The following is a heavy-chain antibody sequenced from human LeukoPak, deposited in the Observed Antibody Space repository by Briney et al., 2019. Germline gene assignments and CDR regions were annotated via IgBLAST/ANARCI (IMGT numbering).Heavy chain of an antibody. CDR3: ARYNYYGDYGFDY. D-gene: IGHD4-17*01. CDR1: GGSISSGGYS. CDR2: IYHSGST. Sequence: PSETLSLTCAVSGGSISSGGYSWSWIRQPPGTGLEWIGYIYHSGSTYYNPSLKSRVTISVDRSKNQFSLKLSSVTAADTAVYYCARYNYYGDYGFDYWGQGTLVTVSS. V-gene: IGHV4-30-2*01. J-gene: IGHJ4*02.